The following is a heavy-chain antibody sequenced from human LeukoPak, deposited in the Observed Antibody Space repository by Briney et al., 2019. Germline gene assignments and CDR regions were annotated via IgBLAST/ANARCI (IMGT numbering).Heavy chain of an antibody. V-gene: IGHV4-59*12. J-gene: IGHJ4*02. CDR1: GGAISSFY. Sequence: SETLSLTCSVSGGAISSFYWIWIRQTPGKGLEWIGCIQNSGSTEYNPSLESRVTISVDTSKNQFALKLTSLTAADTAVYYCARADSSGSRVYYFDYWGQGTLVTVSS. D-gene: IGHD3-22*01. CDR3: ARADSSGSRVYYFDY. CDR2: IQNSGST.